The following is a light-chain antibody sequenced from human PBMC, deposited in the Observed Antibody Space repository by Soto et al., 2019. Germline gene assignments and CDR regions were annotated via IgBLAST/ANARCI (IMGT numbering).Light chain of an antibody. V-gene: IGKV3-15*01. CDR3: QQYNNWPLT. Sequence: EIVMTQSPVTLSVSPGERATLSCRASQSVSSNLAWYQQKPGQAPRLLIYGVSTRATGIPATFSGSGSGTEFTLTINSLQSEDFAVYYCQQYNNWPLTFGGGTKVDIK. J-gene: IGKJ4*01. CDR1: QSVSSN. CDR2: GVS.